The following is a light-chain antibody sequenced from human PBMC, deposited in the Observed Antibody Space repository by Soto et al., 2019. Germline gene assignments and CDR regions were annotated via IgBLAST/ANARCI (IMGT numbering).Light chain of an antibody. CDR3: QSYDTSLSGSAV. V-gene: IGLV1-40*01. Sequence: QSALTQPPSVSGAPGQRVTISCTGSSSNIGAGYDVHWYQQLPGTAPKLLIYANTNRPSGVPDRFSGSKSDTSASLAITGLQAEDEADYYCQSYDTSLSGSAVFGGGTKVTVL. J-gene: IGLJ3*02. CDR2: ANT. CDR1: SSNIGAGYD.